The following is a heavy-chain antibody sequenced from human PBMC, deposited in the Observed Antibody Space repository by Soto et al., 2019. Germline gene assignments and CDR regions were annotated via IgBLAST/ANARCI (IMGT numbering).Heavy chain of an antibody. Sequence: GESLKISCKGSGYSFTSYWISWVRQMPGKGLEWMGRIDPSDSYTNYSPSFQGHVTISADKSISTAYLQWSSLKASDTAMYYCARLIYGTSLRYYYGMDVWGQGTTVTV. CDR3: ARLIYGTSLRYYYGMDV. CDR1: GYSFTSYW. J-gene: IGHJ6*02. V-gene: IGHV5-10-1*01. D-gene: IGHD3-3*01. CDR2: IDPSDSYT.